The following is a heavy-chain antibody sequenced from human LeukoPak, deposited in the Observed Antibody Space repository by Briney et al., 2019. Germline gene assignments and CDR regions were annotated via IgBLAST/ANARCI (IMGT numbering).Heavy chain of an antibody. CDR1: GDSISSYY. Sequence: SETLSLTCAVSGDSISSYYWSWIRQPAGKGLEWIGRIYTRGSINYNPSLKSRVTMSVDTSKNRFSLNLSSVTAADTAVYYCARGKVGTDFDYWGQGTLVTVSS. CDR3: ARGKVGTDFDY. V-gene: IGHV4-4*07. D-gene: IGHD1-1*01. CDR2: IYTRGSI. J-gene: IGHJ4*02.